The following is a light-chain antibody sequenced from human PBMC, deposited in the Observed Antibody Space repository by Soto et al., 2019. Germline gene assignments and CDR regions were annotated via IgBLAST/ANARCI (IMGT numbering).Light chain of an antibody. CDR3: QQYNSYPLT. Sequence: DLQMTQCPSTLSASVGDRVTITCRASQSISSWLAWYQQKPGKAPKLLIYKASSLESGVPSRFSGSGSGTEFTLTISSLQPDDFATYYCQQYNSYPLTFGGGTKVEIK. V-gene: IGKV1-5*03. CDR2: KAS. J-gene: IGKJ4*01. CDR1: QSISSW.